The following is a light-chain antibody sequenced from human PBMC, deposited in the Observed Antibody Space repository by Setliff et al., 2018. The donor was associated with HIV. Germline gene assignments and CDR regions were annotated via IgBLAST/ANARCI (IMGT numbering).Light chain of an antibody. CDR3: CSYAGSSPHVV. CDR1: SSGVGSYNL. CDR2: EVN. J-gene: IGLJ2*01. V-gene: IGLV2-23*02. Sequence: QSVLTQPASVHGSPGQSITISCTGTSSGVGSYNLVSWYQLHPGKAPKLMIYEVNKRPSGVSNRCSGSKSGNTASLTISGLQAEDEADYYCCSYAGSSPHVVFGGGTQLTVL.